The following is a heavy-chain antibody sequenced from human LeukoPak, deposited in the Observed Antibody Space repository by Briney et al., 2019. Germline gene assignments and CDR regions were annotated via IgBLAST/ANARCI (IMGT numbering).Heavy chain of an antibody. V-gene: IGHV4-59*01. CDR1: GGSISSYY. CDR2: IYYSGST. CDR3: ARDARSAGYYSAEYYYGMDV. Sequence: PSETLSLTCIVSGGSISSYYWNWIRQPPGKGLEWIGYIYYSGSTSYNPSLKSRVTISVDTSKNQFSLRLSSVTAADTAVYYCARDARSAGYYSAEYYYGMDVWGQGTTVTVSS. D-gene: IGHD3-22*01. J-gene: IGHJ6*02.